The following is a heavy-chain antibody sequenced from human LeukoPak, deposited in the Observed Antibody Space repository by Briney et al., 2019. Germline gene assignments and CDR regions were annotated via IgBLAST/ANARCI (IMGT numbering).Heavy chain of an antibody. D-gene: IGHD4-11*01. Sequence: GGSLRLSCAASGFTVSSNYMSWVRQAPGKGLEWVSVIYSGGSTYYADSVKGRFTISRDNSKNTLYLQMNSLRAEDTAVYYCAKVMATRKGDMTTVTTPDYWGQGTLVTVSS. CDR2: IYSGGST. J-gene: IGHJ4*02. CDR1: GFTVSSNY. V-gene: IGHV3-66*01. CDR3: AKVMATRKGDMTTVTTPDY.